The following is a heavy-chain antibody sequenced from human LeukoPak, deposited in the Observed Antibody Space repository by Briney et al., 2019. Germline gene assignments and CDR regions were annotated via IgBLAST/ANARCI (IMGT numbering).Heavy chain of an antibody. CDR2: INSDGSEG. V-gene: IGHV3-7*03. J-gene: IGHJ3*01. CDR3: ARSSYSSSSSV. D-gene: IGHD6-6*01. Sequence: GGSLRLSCAVSGFTFSGFWMSWSRQAPGKGLKWGASINSDGSEGYYADVVKGRFTISRDNAKNSLYLQINSLRAEDTAVYYCARSSYSSSSSVWGQGTMVTVSS. CDR1: GFTFSGFW.